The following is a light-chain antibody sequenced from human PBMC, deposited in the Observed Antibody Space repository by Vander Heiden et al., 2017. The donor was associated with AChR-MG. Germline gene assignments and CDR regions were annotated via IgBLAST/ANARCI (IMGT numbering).Light chain of an antibody. V-gene: IGKV1-39*01. CDR2: AAS. J-gene: IGKJ1*01. CDR3: QQVYSTPPT. CDR1: QGISSY. Sequence: NQMPQPPSPLSASVGDRVTITCRAGQGISSYLTWYQQKPGKAPRLLIYAASSLQSGVPSRFSGSGSGTDFTLTISSLQPEDFATFYCQQVYSTPPTFGQGTKVEIK.